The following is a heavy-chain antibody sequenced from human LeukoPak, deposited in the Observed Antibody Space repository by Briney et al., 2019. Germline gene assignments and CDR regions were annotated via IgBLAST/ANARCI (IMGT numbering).Heavy chain of an antibody. CDR1: GFTFSSYE. Sequence: GGSLRLSCAASGFTFSSYEMNWVRQAPGKGLEWVSYISRSSSTIYYADSVKGRFTISRDNAKNSLYLQMNSLRAEDMAVYYCARAKRNGFDIWGQGTMVTVSS. CDR3: ARAKRNGFDI. CDR2: ISRSSSTI. J-gene: IGHJ3*02. V-gene: IGHV3-48*01.